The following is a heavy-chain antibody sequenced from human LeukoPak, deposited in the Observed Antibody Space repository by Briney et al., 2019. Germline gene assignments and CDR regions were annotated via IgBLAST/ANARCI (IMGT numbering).Heavy chain of an antibody. J-gene: IGHJ4*02. CDR3: AREKSSGDYYAASKYFDY. CDR1: GYTFSTYS. Sequence: GGSLRLSCAASGYTFSTYSMNWVRQAPGKGLEWLSSISSSGTYIYSADSVKGRFTISRDNAKNSLYLQMNSLRAEDTAVYYCAREKSSGDYYAASKYFDYWGQGTLVTVSS. V-gene: IGHV3-21*01. D-gene: IGHD1-26*01. CDR2: ISSSGTYI.